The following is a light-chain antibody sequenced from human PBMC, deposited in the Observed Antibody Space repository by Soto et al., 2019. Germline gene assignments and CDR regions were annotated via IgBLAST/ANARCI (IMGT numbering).Light chain of an antibody. Sequence: QSVVTQPASMSGSPVQSITIACTGTSGDVGGYKYVSWYQQHPGKAPKLLIYEVSNRPSGVSDRFSGSKSANTASLTISSLQPEDEADYYCRSYTSATTWVFGGGTKVTVL. CDR2: EVS. CDR1: SGDVGGYKY. J-gene: IGLJ3*02. V-gene: IGLV2-14*01. CDR3: RSYTSATTWV.